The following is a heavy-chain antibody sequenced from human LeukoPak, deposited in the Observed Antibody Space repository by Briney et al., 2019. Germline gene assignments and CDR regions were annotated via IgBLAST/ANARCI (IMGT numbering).Heavy chain of an antibody. V-gene: IGHV1-69*13. CDR3: ARASGSYWWFDS. J-gene: IGHJ5*01. D-gene: IGHD1-26*01. CDR1: GGTFSSYA. CDR2: IIPIFGTA. Sequence: ASVKVSCKASGGTFSSYAISWVRQAPGQGLEWMGGIIPIFGTANYAQKFQGRVTITADESTSTVYMELSRLNDTAVYYCARASGSYWWFDSWGQGTLVTVSS.